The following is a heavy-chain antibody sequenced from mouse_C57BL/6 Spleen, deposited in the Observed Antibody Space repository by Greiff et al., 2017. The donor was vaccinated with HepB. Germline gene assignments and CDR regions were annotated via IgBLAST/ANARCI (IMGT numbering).Heavy chain of an antibody. CDR1: GYSITSGYD. J-gene: IGHJ1*03. CDR2: ISYSGST. CDR3: ARDGHYYGSSYGYFDV. Sequence: EVQRVESGPGMVKPSQSLSLTCTVTGYSITSGYDWHWIRHFPGNKLEWMGYISYSGSTNYNPSLKSRISITHDTSKNHFFLKLNSVTTEDTATYYCARDGHYYGSSYGYFDVWGTGTTVTVSS. D-gene: IGHD1-1*01. V-gene: IGHV3-1*01.